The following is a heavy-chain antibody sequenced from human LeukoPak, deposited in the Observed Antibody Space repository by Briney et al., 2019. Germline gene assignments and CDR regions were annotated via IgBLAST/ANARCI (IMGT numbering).Heavy chain of an antibody. CDR3: AKDPVTIFGVVRSAFDI. D-gene: IGHD3-3*01. J-gene: IGHJ3*02. CDR1: GFTFSSYA. V-gene: IGHV3-23*01. CDR2: ISGSGGST. Sequence: GGSLRLSCAASGFTFSSYAMSWVRQAPGKGLEWVSAISGSGGSTYYADSVKGRFTISRDNSKNTLYLQMSSLRAEDTAVYYCAKDPVTIFGVVRSAFDIWGQGTMVTVSS.